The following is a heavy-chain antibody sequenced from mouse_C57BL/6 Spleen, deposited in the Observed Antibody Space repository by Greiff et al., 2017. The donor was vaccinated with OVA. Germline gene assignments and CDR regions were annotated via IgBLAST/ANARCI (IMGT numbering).Heavy chain of an antibody. J-gene: IGHJ1*03. CDR2: IDPSDSYT. CDR3: ARGETGPPYWYFDV. CDR1: GYTFTSYW. Sequence: QVQLQQPGAELVKPGASVKLSCKASGYTFTSYWLQWVKQRPGQGLEWIGEIDPSDSYTNYNQQFKGKATLTVDTSSSTAYMQLSSLTSEDSAFYYCARGETGPPYWYFDVWATGTTVTVSS. D-gene: IGHD4-1*01. V-gene: IGHV1-50*01.